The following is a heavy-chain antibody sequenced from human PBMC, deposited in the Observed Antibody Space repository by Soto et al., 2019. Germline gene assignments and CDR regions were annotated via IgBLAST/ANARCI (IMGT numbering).Heavy chain of an antibody. Sequence: SETLSLTCTVSGGSISSYYWSWVRQPPGKGLEWIGYIYYSGSTNYNPSLKSRVTISVDTSKNQFSLKLSSVTAADTAVYYCARGMGAELTLYYYYYYMDVWGKGTTVTVSS. CDR1: GGSISSYY. D-gene: IGHD1-26*01. J-gene: IGHJ6*03. CDR3: ARGMGAELTLYYYYYYMDV. V-gene: IGHV4-59*01. CDR2: IYYSGST.